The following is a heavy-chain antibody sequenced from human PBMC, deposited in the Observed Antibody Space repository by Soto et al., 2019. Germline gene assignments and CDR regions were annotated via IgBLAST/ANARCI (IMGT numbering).Heavy chain of an antibody. CDR1: GFTFSTFW. Sequence: EVQLVESGGGLVQPGGSLRLSCEASGFTFSTFWMHWVPQAPGKGLVWVSRINSYGSSTNYADSVKGRVTISRDNAKNMLYLQMNSLRAEDTAVYYCARDFEYWGQGTLVTVSS. CDR2: INSYGSST. V-gene: IGHV3-74*01. CDR3: ARDFEY. J-gene: IGHJ4*02.